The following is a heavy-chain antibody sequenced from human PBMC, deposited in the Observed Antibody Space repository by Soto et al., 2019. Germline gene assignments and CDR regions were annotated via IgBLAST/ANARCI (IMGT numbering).Heavy chain of an antibody. J-gene: IGHJ4*02. Sequence: QVQLVESGGGLVKPGGSLRLPCTASEFTFMDHSRTWIRQAPGKGLEWVSYINRGGSNIYYADSVRGRFTISRDNAKNSVYLQMSSLRAEDTAIYYCARDIRGANWGQGTLVIVSS. D-gene: IGHD3-10*01. CDR1: EFTFMDHS. V-gene: IGHV3-11*01. CDR2: INRGGSNI. CDR3: ARDIRGAN.